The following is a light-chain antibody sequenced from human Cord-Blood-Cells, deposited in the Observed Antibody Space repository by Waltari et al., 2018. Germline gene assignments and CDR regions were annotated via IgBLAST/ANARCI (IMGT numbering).Light chain of an antibody. J-gene: IGLJ2*01. CDR3: SSYAGSNNPHVV. Sequence: QPPSASGSPGQSVTITCTGTSSDVGGYNYVSWYQQHPGKAHKLMIYEVSKRPSGVPDRFSGSKSGNTASLTVSGLQAEDEADYYCSSYAGSNNPHVVFGGGTKLTVL. CDR1: SSDVGGYNY. V-gene: IGLV2-8*01. CDR2: EVS.